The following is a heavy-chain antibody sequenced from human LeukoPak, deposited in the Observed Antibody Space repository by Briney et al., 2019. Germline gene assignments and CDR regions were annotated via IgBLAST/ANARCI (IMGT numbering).Heavy chain of an antibody. CDR3: ARRLLVAPGSSDWFDP. Sequence: PSETLSLTCAVSGDSFSSHYWTWIRQAPGRGLEWIGYISYIGTTNYNPSLKSRVTISVDTSKNQFSLKLSSVTAADTAVYYCARRLLVAPGSSDWFDPWGQGTLVTVSS. CDR2: ISYIGTT. D-gene: IGHD1-26*01. J-gene: IGHJ5*02. CDR1: GDSFSSHY. V-gene: IGHV4-59*08.